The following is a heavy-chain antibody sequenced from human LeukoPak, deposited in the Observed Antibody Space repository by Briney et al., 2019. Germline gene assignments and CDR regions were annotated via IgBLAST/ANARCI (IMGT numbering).Heavy chain of an antibody. CDR3: ARADSSSWPGSYYYYGMDV. J-gene: IGHJ6*02. CDR1: GYTFTSYD. Sequence: GASVKVSCKASGYTFTSYDINWVRQATGQGLEWMGWMNPNSGNTGYAQKFQGRVTMTRNTSISTAYMELSSLRSEDTAVYYCARADSSSWPGSYYYYGMDVWGQGTTVTVSS. V-gene: IGHV1-8*01. D-gene: IGHD6-13*01. CDR2: MNPNSGNT.